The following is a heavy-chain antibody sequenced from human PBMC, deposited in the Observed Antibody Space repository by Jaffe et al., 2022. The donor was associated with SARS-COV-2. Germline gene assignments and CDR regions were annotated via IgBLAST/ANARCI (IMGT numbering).Heavy chain of an antibody. V-gene: IGHV4-39*02. CDR3: ARDSPVVITTSYYYGMDV. Sequence: QVQLQESGPGLVKPSETLSLTCTVSGGSISSSSYYWGWIRQPPGKGLEWIGSIYYSGSTYYNPSLKSRVTISVDTSKNQFSLKLSSVTAADTAVYYCARDSPVVITTSYYYGMDVWGQGTTVTVSS. J-gene: IGHJ6*02. CDR1: GGSISSSSYY. CDR2: IYYSGST. D-gene: IGHD3-22*01.